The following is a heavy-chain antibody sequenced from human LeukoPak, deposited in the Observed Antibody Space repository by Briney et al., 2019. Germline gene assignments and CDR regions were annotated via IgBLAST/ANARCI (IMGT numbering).Heavy chain of an antibody. CDR2: LYGGGST. CDR1: GFIVSGYY. J-gene: IGHJ4*02. Sequence: GGSLRLSCASSGFIVSGYYMSWVRQAPGKGLEWVSTLYGGGSTYYADSVKGRFTISRDNAKNSLYLQMNSLRAEDTAVYYCAKATAMEELGYWGQGTLVTVSS. CDR3: AKATAMEELGY. D-gene: IGHD5-18*01. V-gene: IGHV3-53*05.